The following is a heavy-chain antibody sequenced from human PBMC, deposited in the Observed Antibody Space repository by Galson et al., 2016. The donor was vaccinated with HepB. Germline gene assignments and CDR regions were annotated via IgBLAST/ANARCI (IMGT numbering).Heavy chain of an antibody. J-gene: IGHJ4*02. Sequence: SLRLSCAGSGFLFRGYGMHWVRQAPGKGLEWVAADSMDGRRKFYSDSVRGRFTISRDNSNSMLFLQMTSLRPDDTAVYYCAKRHEYCPAVGCSVDYWGQGTLVSVSS. CDR1: GFLFRGYG. CDR3: AKRHEYCPAVGCSVDY. V-gene: IGHV3-30*18. CDR2: DSMDGRRK. D-gene: IGHD2/OR15-2a*01.